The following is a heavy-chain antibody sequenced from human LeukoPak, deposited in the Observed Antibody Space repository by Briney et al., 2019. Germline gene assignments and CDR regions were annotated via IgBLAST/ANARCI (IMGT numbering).Heavy chain of an antibody. CDR1: GFTFISYA. Sequence: GGSLRLSCAASGFTFISYAMSWVRQAPGKGLEWVSAISGSGGSTYYADSVKGRFTISRDNSKNTLYLQMNSLRAEDTAVYYCAKDPLVPAAISYYFDYWGQGTLVTVSS. D-gene: IGHD2-2*01. CDR3: AKDPLVPAAISYYFDY. V-gene: IGHV3-23*01. CDR2: ISGSGGST. J-gene: IGHJ4*02.